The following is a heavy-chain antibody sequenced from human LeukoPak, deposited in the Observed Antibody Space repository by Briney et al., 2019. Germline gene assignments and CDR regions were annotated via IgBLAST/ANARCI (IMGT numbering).Heavy chain of an antibody. D-gene: IGHD6-13*01. CDR1: GGSIGKYH. V-gene: IGHV4-59*01. J-gene: IGHJ4*02. Sequence: SETLSLTCSVSGGSIGKYHWTWIRQPPGKRLEWIGYVYYTGNLNYNPSLDHRVSLSIDTSKNQFPLSLSSVTAADTAVYYCARGSAPGTGPPSLDSWGQGTLVTVSS. CDR2: VYYTGNL. CDR3: ARGSAPGTGPPSLDS.